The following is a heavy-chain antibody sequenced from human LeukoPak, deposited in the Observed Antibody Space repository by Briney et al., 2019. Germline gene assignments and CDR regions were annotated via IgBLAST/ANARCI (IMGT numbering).Heavy chain of an antibody. Sequence: SETLSLTCAVHGESFSTYFWSWIRQVPGKGLEWIGGIDHRGSSNYNPPLKSRATISVDTSKNHFSLSLTSVTAADTAVYYCAARSSTLAAARCFDDWGKGTVVTVSS. CDR1: GESFSTYF. D-gene: IGHD6-6*01. J-gene: IGHJ4*03. V-gene: IGHV4-34*01. CDR2: IDHRGSS. CDR3: AARSSTLAAARCFDD.